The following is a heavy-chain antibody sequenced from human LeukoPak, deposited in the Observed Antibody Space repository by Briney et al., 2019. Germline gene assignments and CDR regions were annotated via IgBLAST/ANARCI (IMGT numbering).Heavy chain of an antibody. CDR3: ARGYSSGWYFLGSSVWDY. J-gene: IGHJ4*02. Sequence: SETLSLTCAVYGGSFSGYYWSWTRQPPGKGLEWIGEINHSGSTNYNPSLKSRVTISVDTSKNQFSLKLSSVTAADTAVYYCARGYSSGWYFLGSSVWDYWGQGTLVTVSS. D-gene: IGHD6-19*01. V-gene: IGHV4-34*01. CDR2: INHSGST. CDR1: GGSFSGYY.